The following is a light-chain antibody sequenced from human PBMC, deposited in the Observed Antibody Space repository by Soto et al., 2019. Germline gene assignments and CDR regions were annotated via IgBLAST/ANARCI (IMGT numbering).Light chain of an antibody. CDR3: MSFTSSNTYV. J-gene: IGLJ1*01. Sequence: QSVLTQPASVSGSPGQSITISCTGTRSDVVAYNSVSWYQHHPDKAPRVVLYDVANRPSGVSYRFSASKSGITASLTISGLQAEDEADYYCMSFTSSNTYVFGTGTKVTVL. CDR1: RSDVVAYNS. V-gene: IGLV2-14*03. CDR2: DVA.